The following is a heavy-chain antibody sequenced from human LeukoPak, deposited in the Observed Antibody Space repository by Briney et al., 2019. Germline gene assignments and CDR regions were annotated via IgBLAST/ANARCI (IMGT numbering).Heavy chain of an antibody. J-gene: IGHJ4*02. Sequence: SQTLSPTCTVSGGSISSGSYYWSWIRQPAGKGLEWIGRIYTSGSTNYNPSLKSRVTISVDTSKNQFSLKLSSVTAADTAVYYCARSLTYYDFWSGLTFDYWGQGTLVTVSS. CDR3: ARSLTYYDFWSGLTFDY. CDR1: GGSISSGSYY. CDR2: IYTSGST. V-gene: IGHV4-61*02. D-gene: IGHD3-3*01.